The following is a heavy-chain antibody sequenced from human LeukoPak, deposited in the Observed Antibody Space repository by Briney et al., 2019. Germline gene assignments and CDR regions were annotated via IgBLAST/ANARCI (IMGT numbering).Heavy chain of an antibody. CDR3: ARAGHDSSGYYLHFDY. CDR1: GDPISRYY. V-gene: IGHV4-59*07. Sequence: SHTLALTRTVSGDPISRYYRSWIRQPPGKGLEGRRYIYYCGSTNYNPSLKSRDTISVDTYKSQFSLKLSSVTAADTAVYYCARAGHDSSGYYLHFDYWGQGTLVTVSS. CDR2: IYYCGST. D-gene: IGHD3-22*01. J-gene: IGHJ4*02.